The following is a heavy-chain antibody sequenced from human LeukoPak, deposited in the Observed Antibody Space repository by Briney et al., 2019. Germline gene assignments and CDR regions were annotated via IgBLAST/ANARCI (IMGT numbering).Heavy chain of an antibody. CDR1: GGSISSGSNY. Sequence: SETLSLTCTVSGGSISSGSNYWTWIRQPAGKGLEWIGRSYTSGSTDYNLSLKSRLTISLDTSKNQFSLKLTSVTAADTAVYFCARETFGGYFDPWGQGTLVIVSS. V-gene: IGHV4-61*02. CDR3: ARETFGGYFDP. CDR2: SYTSGST. J-gene: IGHJ5*02. D-gene: IGHD3-10*01.